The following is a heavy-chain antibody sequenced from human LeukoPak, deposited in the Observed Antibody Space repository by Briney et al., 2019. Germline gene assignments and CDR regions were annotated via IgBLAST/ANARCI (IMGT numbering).Heavy chain of an antibody. CDR3: ARDLGVGYSYGLLRDYYYYMDV. CDR1: GYTFTSYD. V-gene: IGHV1-8*01. J-gene: IGHJ6*03. Sequence: GASVKVSCKASGYTFTSYDINWVRQATGQGLEWMGWMNPNSGNTGYAQKLQGRVTMTTDTSTSTAYMELRSLRSDDTAVYYCARDLGVGYSYGLLRDYYYYMDVWGKGTTVTVSS. D-gene: IGHD5-18*01. CDR2: MNPNSGNT.